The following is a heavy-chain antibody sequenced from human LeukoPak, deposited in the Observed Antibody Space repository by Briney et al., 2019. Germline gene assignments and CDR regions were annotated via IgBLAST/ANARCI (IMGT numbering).Heavy chain of an antibody. D-gene: IGHD5-12*01. CDR3: ARDTGGYDFDY. V-gene: IGHV1-69*05. J-gene: IGHJ4*02. Sequence: GSSVKVSCKASGGTFSSYAISWVRQAPGQGLEWMGGIIPIFGTANYAQKFQGRVTITRDTSASTAYMELSSLRSEDTAVYYCARDTGGYDFDYWGQGTLVTVSS. CDR2: IIPIFGTA. CDR1: GGTFSSYA.